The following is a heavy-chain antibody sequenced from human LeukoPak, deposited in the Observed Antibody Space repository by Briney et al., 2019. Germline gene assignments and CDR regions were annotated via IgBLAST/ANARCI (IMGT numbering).Heavy chain of an antibody. CDR1: GFTFTTFA. CDR2: ISGSGFNT. Sequence: GGSLRLSCAASGFTFTTFAMSWVRQAPGEGLEWGSGISGSGFNTYYTDSVKGRFTISRDNSKNTLHLQMSSLRAEDTALYSCVKDRCDRTTCPEVWGQGTLVTVSS. CDR3: VKDRCDRTTCPEV. D-gene: IGHD2-2*01. J-gene: IGHJ4*02. V-gene: IGHV3-23*01.